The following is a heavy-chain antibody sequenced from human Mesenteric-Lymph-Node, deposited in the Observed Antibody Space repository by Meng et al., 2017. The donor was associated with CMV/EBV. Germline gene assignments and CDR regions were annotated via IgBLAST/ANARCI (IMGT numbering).Heavy chain of an antibody. CDR2: MTGSGGTA. V-gene: IGHV3-23*01. Sequence: GESLKISCATSGFSFSDYNMNWVRQAPGKGLEWVSAMTGSGGTAYYADSVKGRFTISRDNSKNTVYLQMNSLRAEDTAIYYCVKEASYFPYGMDVWGQGTTVTVSS. CDR1: GFSFSDYN. J-gene: IGHJ6*02. D-gene: IGHD1-26*01. CDR3: VKEASYFPYGMDV.